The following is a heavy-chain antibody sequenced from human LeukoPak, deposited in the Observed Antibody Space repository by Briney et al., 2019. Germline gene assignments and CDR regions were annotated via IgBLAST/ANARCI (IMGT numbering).Heavy chain of an antibody. D-gene: IGHD3-16*01. J-gene: IGHJ4*02. CDR2: ISYDGSNK. CDR3: GRAKGGARNGLDY. CDR1: GFTFSSYA. Sequence: GRSLRLSCAASGFTFSSYAMHWVRQAPGKGLEWVAVISYDGSNKYYADSVKGRFTISRDNSKNTLYLQMSSLRAEDTAVYYWGRAKGGARNGLDYWGQGTWFTVPS. V-gene: IGHV3-30-3*01.